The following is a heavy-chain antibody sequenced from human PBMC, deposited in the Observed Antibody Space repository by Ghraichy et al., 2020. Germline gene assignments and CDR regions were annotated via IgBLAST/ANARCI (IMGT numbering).Heavy chain of an antibody. CDR3: TAGLTSGNNY. Sequence: GGTLRLSCAASGFTFSKYWRNWVRQAPGKGLEWVGGIRSNGEGAKYIASVKDRFTISRNDSKNTLYLHMTSLKPEDTAVYYCTAGLTSGNNYWGQGTLVTVSS. V-gene: IGHV3-15*01. D-gene: IGHD1-14*01. CDR1: GFTFSKYW. J-gene: IGHJ4*02. CDR2: IRSNGEGA.